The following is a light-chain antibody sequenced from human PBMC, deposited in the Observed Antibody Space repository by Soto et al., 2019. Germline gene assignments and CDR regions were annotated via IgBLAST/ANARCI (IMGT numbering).Light chain of an antibody. CDR2: GAS. CDR3: QQYNKWPPRT. Sequence: EIEMTQSPATLSVSPGERATLSCRASQSISGNLAWYQQKPGQAPRLLIYGASTRATDIPARFSGSGSGTEFTLTISSLQSEDFAVYYCQQYNKWPPRTFGQGTKVEIK. V-gene: IGKV3-15*01. CDR1: QSISGN. J-gene: IGKJ1*01.